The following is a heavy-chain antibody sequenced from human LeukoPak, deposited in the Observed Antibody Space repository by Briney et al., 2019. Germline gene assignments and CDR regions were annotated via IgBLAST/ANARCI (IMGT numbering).Heavy chain of an antibody. CDR3: ARDRLTQLVTALNQYSYYFYMDV. D-gene: IGHD5-24*01. Sequence: SETLSLTCSVSGGSMNSYYWSWIRQPPGKGLEWIGYIDDSGSTNYNPSLKSRVTILLDTSKNQISLNLSSVTAADAAVYYCARDRLTQLVTALNQYSYYFYMDVWGKGTTVTVSS. V-gene: IGHV4-59*01. CDR1: GGSMNSYY. CDR2: IDDSGST. J-gene: IGHJ6*03.